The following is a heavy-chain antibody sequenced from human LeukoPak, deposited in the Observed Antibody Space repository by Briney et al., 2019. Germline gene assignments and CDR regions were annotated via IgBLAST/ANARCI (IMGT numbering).Heavy chain of an antibody. D-gene: IGHD1/OR15-1a*01. V-gene: IGHV3-7*03. CDR2: IKQDGSGL. J-gene: IGHJ4*02. CDR1: GFTFRIHW. Sequence: GGSLRLSCAASGFTFRIHWLSWVRQAPGKGLEWVANIKQDGSGLYYVESVKGRFTISRDNAKNSLYLRMTSLRAEDTAVYYCARDPGRTGFDYWGQGTLVTVSS. CDR3: ARDPGRTGFDY.